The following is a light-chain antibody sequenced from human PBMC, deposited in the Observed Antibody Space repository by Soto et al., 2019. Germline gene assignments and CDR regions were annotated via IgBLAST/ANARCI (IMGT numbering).Light chain of an antibody. CDR2: GAS. Sequence: IQLTQSPFFLSASVGDIVTISCRAIQAIYSYLAWYQQKPGKAPKLLIFGASKLQSGVPSRFSGSGSGTEFTLTISSLQPEDFATYYCQQLNSHPRTFGQGTKLEIK. J-gene: IGKJ2*01. CDR1: QAIYSY. V-gene: IGKV1-9*01. CDR3: QQLNSHPRT.